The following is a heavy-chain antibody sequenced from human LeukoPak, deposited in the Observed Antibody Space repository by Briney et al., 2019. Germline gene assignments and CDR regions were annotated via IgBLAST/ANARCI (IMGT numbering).Heavy chain of an antibody. CDR2: IYYSGST. J-gene: IGHJ6*03. V-gene: IGHV4-30-4*08. D-gene: IGHD3-10*01. Sequence: SETLSLTCTVSGGSISSGDYYWSWIRQPPGKGLEWIGYIYYSGSTYYNPSLKSRVTISVDTSKNQFSLELSSVTAADTAVYYCARDSSLVPRGYYYYMDVWGKGTTVTVSS. CDR1: GGSISSGDYY. CDR3: ARDSSLVPRGYYYYMDV.